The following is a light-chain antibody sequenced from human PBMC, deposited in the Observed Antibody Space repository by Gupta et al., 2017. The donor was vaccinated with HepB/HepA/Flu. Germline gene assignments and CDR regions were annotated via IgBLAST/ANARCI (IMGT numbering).Light chain of an antibody. V-gene: IGKV3-11*01. J-gene: IGKJ4*01. CDR2: DAS. CDR3: QLLSNSPPEGT. CDR1: HSVASY. Sequence: EIVLTQSPATLSLSPGERATLSCRAIHSVASYFDWYRQKPGQAPTLLIYDASIRAPGVPARFSGSGCGTDFTLTMSSLDPEDAALYFCQLLSNSPPEGTFGGGTKVEI.